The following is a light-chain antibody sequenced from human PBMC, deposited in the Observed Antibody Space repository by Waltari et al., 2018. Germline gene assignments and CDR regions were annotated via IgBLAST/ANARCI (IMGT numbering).Light chain of an antibody. CDR3: AAWDDSQDAYLV. J-gene: IGLJ2*01. CDR1: SSNIGRTP. CDR2: YNN. Sequence: QSILTQAPPVSGTPGQRVTTPCPGSSSNIGRTPVNCYHQLPGPAPKLLIYYNNQRPSGVPDRFSGSKSGTSASLAISGLQSEDEAVYYCAAWDDSQDAYLVFGGGTKLTVL. V-gene: IGLV1-44*01.